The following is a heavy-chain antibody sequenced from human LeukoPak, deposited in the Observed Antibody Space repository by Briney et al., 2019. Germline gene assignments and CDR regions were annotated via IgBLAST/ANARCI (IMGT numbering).Heavy chain of an antibody. V-gene: IGHV1-46*01. CDR3: ARDMGQGYSSGWYYFDY. D-gene: IGHD6-19*01. CDR1: GYTFTGYY. J-gene: IGHJ4*02. CDR2: INPSGGST. Sequence: ASVKVSCKASGYTFTGYYMHWVRQAPGQGLEWMGIINPSGGSTSYAQKFQGRVTMTRDMSTSTVYMELSSLRSEDTAVYYCARDMGQGYSSGWYYFDYWGQGTLVTVSS.